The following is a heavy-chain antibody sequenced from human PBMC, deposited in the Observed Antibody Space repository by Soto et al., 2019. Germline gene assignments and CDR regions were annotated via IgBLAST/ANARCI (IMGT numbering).Heavy chain of an antibody. D-gene: IGHD2-15*01. CDR3: AREVVVAATGWFDP. CDR1: GGTFSSYA. CDR2: IIPIFGTA. V-gene: IGHV1-69*12. J-gene: IGHJ5*02. Sequence: QVQLVQSGAEVKKPGSSVKVSCKASGGTFSSYAISWVRQAPGQGLDWMGGIIPIFGTANYAQKFQGRVTITADESTSTAYMELSSLRAEDTAVYYCAREVVVAATGWFDPWGQGTLVTVSS.